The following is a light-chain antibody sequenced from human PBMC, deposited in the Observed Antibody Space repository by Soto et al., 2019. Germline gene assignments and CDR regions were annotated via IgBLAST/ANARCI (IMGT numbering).Light chain of an antibody. CDR3: EQYDAWTPGR. Sequence: EMFMTQSQATLSVSPGERSTLSCRASHGVGSNLAVYQHKPVQAPRLLIYGASTRATVIPARFSGSGSGTEFTLTISGLQSEEFAVYYCEQYDAWTPGRFGQGTKVYIK. CDR2: GAS. V-gene: IGKV3-15*01. CDR1: HGVGSN. J-gene: IGKJ1*01.